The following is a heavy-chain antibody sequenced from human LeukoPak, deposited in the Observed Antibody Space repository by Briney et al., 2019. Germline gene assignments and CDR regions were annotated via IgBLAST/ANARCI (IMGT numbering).Heavy chain of an antibody. D-gene: IGHD1-1*01. CDR2: ISYDGSNK. CDR3: VRDYNWGFDY. CDR1: GFTFSSYG. V-gene: IGHV3-30*03. Sequence: GGSLRLSCAASGFTFSSYGMHWVRQAPGKGLEWVAVISYDGSNKYYVDSVKGRFTISRDNSKNNVYLQMHSLRVEDTSIYYCVRDYNWGFDYWGQGTVVAVSS. J-gene: IGHJ4*02.